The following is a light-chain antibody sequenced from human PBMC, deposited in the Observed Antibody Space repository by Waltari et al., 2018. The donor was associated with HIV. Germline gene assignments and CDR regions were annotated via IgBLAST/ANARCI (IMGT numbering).Light chain of an antibody. CDR1: SSDIGGYKY. J-gene: IGLJ3*02. Sequence: QSALTQPASVSGSPGPSITISCTGTSSDIGGYKYVSWFQQHPDKAPNLIIYEVSNRPSEISNRFSGSKSGNTASLTISELQAEDEADYYCSSFTGTTALVFGGGTKLTVL. V-gene: IGLV2-14*01. CDR3: SSFTGTTALV. CDR2: EVS.